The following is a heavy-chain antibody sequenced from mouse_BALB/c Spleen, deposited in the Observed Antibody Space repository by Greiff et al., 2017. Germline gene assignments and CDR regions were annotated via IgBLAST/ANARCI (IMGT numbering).Heavy chain of an antibody. Sequence: QVQPKESAAELARPGASVKMSCKASGYTFTSYTMHWVKQRPGQGLEWIGYINPSSGYTEYNQKFKDKTTLTADKSSSTAYMQLSSLTSEDSAVYYCARLGGSSKAYWGQGTLVTVSA. V-gene: IGHV1-4*02. CDR1: GYTFTSYT. D-gene: IGHD1-1*01. J-gene: IGHJ3*01. CDR3: ARLGGSSKAY. CDR2: INPSSGYT.